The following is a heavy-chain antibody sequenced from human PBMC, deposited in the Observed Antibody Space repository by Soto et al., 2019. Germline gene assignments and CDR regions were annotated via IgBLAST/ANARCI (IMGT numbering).Heavy chain of an antibody. CDR1: GDRISRDKW. Sequence: QVQMQESGPGLVKPSGTLSLTCAVTGDRISRDKWWTWVRQNPGQGLEWVGEIHPSGRTNYNPSLKSRVTMSVDTSNNQFSLRLRSVTAADTAVYYCARGGDWSFDYWGQGTLVTVSS. V-gene: IGHV4-4*02. J-gene: IGHJ4*02. CDR2: IHPSGRT. D-gene: IGHD2-21*02. CDR3: ARGGDWSFDY.